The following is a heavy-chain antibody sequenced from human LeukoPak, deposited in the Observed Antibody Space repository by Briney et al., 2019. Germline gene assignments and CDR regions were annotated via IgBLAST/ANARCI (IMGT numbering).Heavy chain of an antibody. CDR2: ISETSRKT. Sequence: PGGSLRLSCAASGFTFNIYAMSWVRQAPGKGLEWVSAISETSRKTYYADSVKGRFTISRDNSKNTLYLQMNSLRAEDTAVYYCAKPYDSSGYYQHTFDYWGQGTLVTVSS. D-gene: IGHD3-22*01. CDR1: GFTFNIYA. V-gene: IGHV3-23*01. CDR3: AKPYDSSGYYQHTFDY. J-gene: IGHJ4*02.